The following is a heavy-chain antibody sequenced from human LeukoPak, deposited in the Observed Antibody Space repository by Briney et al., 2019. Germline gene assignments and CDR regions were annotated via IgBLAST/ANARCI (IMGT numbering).Heavy chain of an antibody. V-gene: IGHV4-39*01. J-gene: IGHJ6*03. Sequence: PSETLSLTCTVCGGSISSSSYYWGWIRQPPGKGLEWIGSIYYSGSTYYNPSLKSRVTISVDTSKNQFSLKLSSVTAADTAVYYCASSPSAFSGMDVWGKGTTVTVS. CDR1: GGSISSSSYY. CDR2: IYYSGST. D-gene: IGHD3-10*01. CDR3: ASSPSAFSGMDV.